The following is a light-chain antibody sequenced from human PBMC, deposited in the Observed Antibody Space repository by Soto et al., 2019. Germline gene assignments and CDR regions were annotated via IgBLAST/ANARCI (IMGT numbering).Light chain of an antibody. CDR2: EVS. CDR1: SSDVGGYNY. CDR3: SSYTSSSTPYV. Sequence: QSVLTEPASVSGSPGKSITIYCTGTSSDVGGYNYVSWYQQHPGKAPKLMIYEVSNRPSGVSNRFSGSKSGNTASLTISGLQAEDEADYYCSSYTSSSTPYVFGTGTKLTVL. J-gene: IGLJ1*01. V-gene: IGLV2-14*01.